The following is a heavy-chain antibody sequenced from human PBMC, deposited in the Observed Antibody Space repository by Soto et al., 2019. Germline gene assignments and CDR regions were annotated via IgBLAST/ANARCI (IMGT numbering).Heavy chain of an antibody. CDR3: ARGGPVSGHYFDY. D-gene: IGHD6-19*01. Sequence: QVQMMQSGAEVKKPGASAKVSCKASGYTFTNYDITWVRQAPGQGLEWMGWMNPNSGSTAYAQKFQGRVTMSRTTSISTAYMELSSLRSEDAAVYYCARGGPVSGHYFDYWGQGTLVALSS. V-gene: IGHV1-8*02. CDR2: MNPNSGST. J-gene: IGHJ4*02. CDR1: GYTFTNYD.